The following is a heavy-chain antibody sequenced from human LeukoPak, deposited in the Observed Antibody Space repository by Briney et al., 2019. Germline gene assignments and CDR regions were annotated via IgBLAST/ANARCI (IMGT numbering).Heavy chain of an antibody. V-gene: IGHV4-59*08. CDR3: ARLPTYDFWSGYLYGMDV. Sequence: TETLSLTCTVSGGSISSYYWSWIRQPPGKGLEWIGYIYYSGSTNYNPSLKSRVTISVDTSKNQFSLKLSSVTAADTAVYYCARLPTYDFWSGYLYGMDVWGQGTTVTVSS. J-gene: IGHJ6*02. CDR2: IYYSGST. D-gene: IGHD3-3*01. CDR1: GGSISSYY.